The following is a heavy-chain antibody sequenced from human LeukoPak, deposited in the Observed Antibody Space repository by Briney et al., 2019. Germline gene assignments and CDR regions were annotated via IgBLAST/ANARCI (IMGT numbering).Heavy chain of an antibody. V-gene: IGHV5-51*03. CDR3: ARRYCSGGSCYNYMDV. D-gene: IGHD2-15*01. CDR1: GYSFTSYW. Sequence: GESLKISCKGSGYSFTSYWIGWVRQMPGKGLEWMGIIYPGDSDTRYSPSFQGQVTTSADKSISTAYLQWSSLKASDTAMYYCARRYCSGGSCYNYMDVWGKGTTVTVSS. CDR2: IYPGDSDT. J-gene: IGHJ6*03.